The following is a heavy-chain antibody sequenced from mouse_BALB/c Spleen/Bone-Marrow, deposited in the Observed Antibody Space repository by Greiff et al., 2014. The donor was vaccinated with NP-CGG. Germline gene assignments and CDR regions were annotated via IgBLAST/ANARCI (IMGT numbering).Heavy chain of an antibody. V-gene: IGHV2-9*02. CDR3: ARITTATGAMDY. J-gene: IGHJ4*01. D-gene: IGHD1-2*01. CDR2: IWADGST. CDR1: GFSLTSYG. Sequence: VKLVESGPGLGAPSQSLSISCTVSGFSLTSYGVHWVRQPPGKGLEWLGVIWADGSTNYNSALMSRLSISKDNSKSQVFLKMNSLQTDDTAMYYCARITTATGAMDYWGQGTSVTVSS.